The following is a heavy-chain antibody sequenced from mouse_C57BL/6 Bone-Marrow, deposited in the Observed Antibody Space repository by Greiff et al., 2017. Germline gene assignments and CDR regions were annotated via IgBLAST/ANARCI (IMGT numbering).Heavy chain of an antibody. CDR3: AMNYDYEWYFHV. D-gene: IGHD2-4*01. J-gene: IGHJ1*03. CDR2: IHPSDSDT. V-gene: IGHV1-74*01. CDR1: GYSFTSYW. Sequence: QVQLQQPGAELVKPGASVKVSCKASGYSFTSYWMHWVKQRPGQGLEWIGRIHPSDSDTNYNQKFKGKAILTVDKSSSTAYMQLSSLTSEDSAVYYCAMNYDYEWYFHVWGTGTTVTTSS.